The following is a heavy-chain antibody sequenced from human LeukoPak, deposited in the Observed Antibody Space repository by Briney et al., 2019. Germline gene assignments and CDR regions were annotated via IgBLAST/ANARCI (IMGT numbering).Heavy chain of an antibody. D-gene: IGHD6-6*01. CDR2: ISANDGNT. Sequence: ASVKVPCKASGYTFTSYGISWVRQAPGQGLEWMGWISANDGNTDYPQKLQGRVTMTTDTSTSTAYMELRSLRSDDTAVYYCARDRGSSSSVWFDPWGQGTLVTVSS. J-gene: IGHJ5*02. CDR1: GYTFTSYG. V-gene: IGHV1-18*01. CDR3: ARDRGSSSSVWFDP.